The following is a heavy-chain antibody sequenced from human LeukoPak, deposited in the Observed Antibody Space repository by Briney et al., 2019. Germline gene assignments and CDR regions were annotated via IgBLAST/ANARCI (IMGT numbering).Heavy chain of an antibody. CDR1: GFTVSSNY. V-gene: IGHV3-53*01. Sequence: GGSLRLSCVVSGFTVSSNYMSWVRQAPGKGLEWVSVLYSGGNTYHADSVKGRFTISRDNSKNTLYLQMNSLRAEDTAVYYCARDPGLLYLFDYWGQGTLVTVSS. CDR2: LYSGGNT. D-gene: IGHD3-3*01. CDR3: ARDPGLLYLFDY. J-gene: IGHJ4*02.